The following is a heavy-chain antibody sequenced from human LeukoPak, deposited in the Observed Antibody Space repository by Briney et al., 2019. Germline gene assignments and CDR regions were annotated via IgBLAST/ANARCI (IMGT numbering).Heavy chain of an antibody. CDR2: IYPGDSDT. D-gene: IGHD3-10*01. Sequence: GESLKISCQGSGSPFSNYWIGWVRQLPGKGLEWMGIIYPGDSDTRYSPSFQGQVTISADKSISTAYLQWSGLKASDTAMYYCARHGSGSYGMDVWGQGTTVTVSS. CDR3: ARHGSGSYGMDV. V-gene: IGHV5-51*01. CDR1: GSPFSNYW. J-gene: IGHJ6*02.